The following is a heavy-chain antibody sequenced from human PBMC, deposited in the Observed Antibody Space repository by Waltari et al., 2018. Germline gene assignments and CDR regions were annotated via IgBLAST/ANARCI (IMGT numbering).Heavy chain of an antibody. CDR1: GFSFSIYA. Sequence: EVQLLESGGGLVQPGGSLRLSCAASGFSFSIYAMTWVRQAPGKGREWVSGISGSGDLTYYADSVKDRFSISRDNSKNTLYLQMNSLRAEDTAVYYCAKKDGPRNYIAWSGPFDYWGQGILVTVSS. CDR3: AKKDGPRNYIAWSGPFDY. V-gene: IGHV3-23*01. J-gene: IGHJ4*02. D-gene: IGHD3-3*01. CDR2: ISGSGDLT.